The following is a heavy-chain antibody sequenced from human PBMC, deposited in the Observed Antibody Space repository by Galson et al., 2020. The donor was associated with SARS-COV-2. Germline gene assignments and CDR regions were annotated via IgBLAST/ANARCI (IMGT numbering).Heavy chain of an antibody. Sequence: ASVKVSCKASGYTFTGYYIHWVRQAPGQGLEWMGWIIPNSGGTNYAQKFQGRVTMTRDTSISTAYMELSRLRSDDTAVYYCASARGYYGSGSYYTFDYWGQGTLVTVSS. CDR1: GYTFTGYY. J-gene: IGHJ4*02. CDR2: IIPNSGGT. V-gene: IGHV1-2*02. CDR3: ASARGYYGSGSYYTFDY. D-gene: IGHD3-10*01.